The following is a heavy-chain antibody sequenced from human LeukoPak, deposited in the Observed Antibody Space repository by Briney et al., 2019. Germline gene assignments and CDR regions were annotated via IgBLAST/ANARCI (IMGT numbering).Heavy chain of an antibody. V-gene: IGHV4-59*01. Sequence: SKTLSLTCTASGGSINSYYWNWIRQPPGKGLEWIGCIYDSGSTKYNPSLKSRVTISVDTSKNQLSLKMSSVTAADTAVYYCARDAVATGIGAFDIWGQGTMVTVSS. CDR2: IYDSGST. D-gene: IGHD5-12*01. CDR1: GGSINSYY. CDR3: ARDAVATGIGAFDI. J-gene: IGHJ3*02.